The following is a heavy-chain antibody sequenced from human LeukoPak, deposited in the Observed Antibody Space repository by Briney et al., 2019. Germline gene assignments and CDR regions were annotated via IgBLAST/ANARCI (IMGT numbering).Heavy chain of an antibody. V-gene: IGHV4-39*01. CDR2: IYYSGST. CDR1: GGSISSSTYY. CDR3: ARHSSGWYDLVLFDY. J-gene: IGHJ4*02. Sequence: SETLSLTCSVSGGSISSSTYYWGWIRQPPGRGLEWIGNIYYSGSTYYNPSLKSRVTISVDTSKNQFSLKLSSVTAADTAVYYCARHSSGWYDLVLFDYWGQGTLVTVSS. D-gene: IGHD6-19*01.